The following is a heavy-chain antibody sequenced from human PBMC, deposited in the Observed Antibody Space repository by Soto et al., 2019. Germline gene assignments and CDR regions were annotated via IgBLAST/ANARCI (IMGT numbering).Heavy chain of an antibody. D-gene: IGHD1-26*01. CDR2: MHYGGNS. CDR1: GGSISSSGYY. Sequence: QLQLQESGPGLVKPSETLSLTCTVSGGSISSSGYYWGWIRQPPGKGLEWIGNMHYGGNSYYSPSLKSRVTIAVDTSKNQVSMKLSAVTAADTAVYYGARPRIEGAMSYWNFYLWGRGTLVTVSS. CDR3: ARPRIEGAMSYWNFYL. J-gene: IGHJ2*01. V-gene: IGHV4-39*01.